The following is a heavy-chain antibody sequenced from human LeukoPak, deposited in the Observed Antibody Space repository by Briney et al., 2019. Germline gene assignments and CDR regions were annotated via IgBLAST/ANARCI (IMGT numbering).Heavy chain of an antibody. J-gene: IGHJ4*01. CDR1: GFTFSNAW. CDR3: TTKRRNCSGGSCPPGY. CDR2: IKSKTDGGTT. V-gene: IGHV3-15*01. D-gene: IGHD2-15*01. Sequence: PGGSLRLSCAASGFTFSNAWMSWVRQAPGRGLEWVGRIKSKTDGGTTDYAAPVKGRFTISRDDSQNTLYLQMNSLKTEDTAVYYCTTKRRNCSGGSCPPGYWGHGTLVTVSS.